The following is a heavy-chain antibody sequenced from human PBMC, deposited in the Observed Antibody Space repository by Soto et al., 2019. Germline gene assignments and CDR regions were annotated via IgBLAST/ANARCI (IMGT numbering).Heavy chain of an antibody. V-gene: IGHV3-9*01. CDR1: GFIFDDYA. J-gene: IGHJ4*02. D-gene: IGHD6-19*01. CDR3: AKDRRTGWWRTLGD. CDR2: ISWNSGNI. Sequence: EVQLVESGGGLVQPGRSLRLSCASSGFIFDDYAMHWVRQAPGKGLEWISGISWNSGNIAYADSVKGRFTISRDNAKNSLYLRMNSLRVGDTALYYCAKDRRTGWWRTLGDWGQGTLVTVSS.